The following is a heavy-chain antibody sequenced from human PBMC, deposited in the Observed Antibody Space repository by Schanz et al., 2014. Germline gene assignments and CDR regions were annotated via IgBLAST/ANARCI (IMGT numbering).Heavy chain of an antibody. CDR1: GGSISSGVW. D-gene: IGHD1-26*01. V-gene: IGHV4-4*02. J-gene: IGHJ2*01. CDR2: IFHSGTT. CDR3: AREAKWGQWYFDL. Sequence: QVQLQESGPGLVKPSGTLSLTCVVSGGSISSGVWWTWARQSPGKGLEWIGEIFHSGTTNYNPSRESRVTISVDKSKNQFSLILTSMTAADTALYYCAREAKWGQWYFDLWGRGSLVTVSS.